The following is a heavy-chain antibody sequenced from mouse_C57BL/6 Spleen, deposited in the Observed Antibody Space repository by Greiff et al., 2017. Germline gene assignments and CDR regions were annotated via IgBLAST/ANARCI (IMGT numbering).Heavy chain of an antibody. CDR2: ISSGSSTI. Sequence: DVKLVESGGGLVKPGGSLKLSCAASGFTFSDYGMHWVRQAPEKGLEWVAYISSGSSTIYYADTVKGRFTISRDNAKNTLFLQMTSLRSEDTAMYYCARGGGYHFYYFDYWGQGTTLTVSS. D-gene: IGHD1-1*02. J-gene: IGHJ2*01. CDR3: ARGGGYHFYYFDY. CDR1: GFTFSDYG. V-gene: IGHV5-17*01.